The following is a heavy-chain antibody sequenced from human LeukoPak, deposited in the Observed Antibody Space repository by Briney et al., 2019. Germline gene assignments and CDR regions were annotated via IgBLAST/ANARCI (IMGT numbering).Heavy chain of an antibody. V-gene: IGHV1-8*01. Sequence: GASVKVSCKASKYTFTSYDINWVRRATGQGLEWVGWMNPNSGNTGYAQKFQGRVTMTRNTSISTAYMELSSLRSEDTAVYYCARGEAVVAAGAISVVYYYGMDVWGQGTTVTVSS. CDR3: ARGEAVVAAGAISVVYYYGMDV. J-gene: IGHJ6*02. CDR1: KYTFTSYD. CDR2: MNPNSGNT. D-gene: IGHD2-15*01.